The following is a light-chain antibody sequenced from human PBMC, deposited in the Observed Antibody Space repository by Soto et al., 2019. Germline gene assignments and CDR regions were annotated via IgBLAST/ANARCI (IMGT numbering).Light chain of an antibody. Sequence: AIRMTQSPSSLSASTGDRVTITCRASQVISSYLAWYQQKPGKAPKLLIYAASTLQSWVPSRFSGSGSGTDFTLTISRLQSEDFATYSCQQYYVYPWTFGQGTRVEIK. CDR3: QQYYVYPWT. CDR2: AAS. J-gene: IGKJ1*01. CDR1: QVISSY. V-gene: IGKV1-8*01.